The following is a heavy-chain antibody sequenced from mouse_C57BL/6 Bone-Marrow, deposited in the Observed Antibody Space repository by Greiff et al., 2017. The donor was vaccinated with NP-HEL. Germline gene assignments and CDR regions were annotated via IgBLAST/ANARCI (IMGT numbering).Heavy chain of an antibody. Sequence: QVQLKQSGAELVRPGTSVKVSCKASGYAFTNYLIEWVEQRPGQGLEWIGVIYPGSGGTNYNEKFKGKATLTADKSSSTAYMQLSSLTSEDSAVYFCAMGHDYWGQGTTRTVSS. CDR1: GYAFTNYL. V-gene: IGHV1-54*01. CDR3: AMGHDY. CDR2: IYPGSGGT. J-gene: IGHJ2*01.